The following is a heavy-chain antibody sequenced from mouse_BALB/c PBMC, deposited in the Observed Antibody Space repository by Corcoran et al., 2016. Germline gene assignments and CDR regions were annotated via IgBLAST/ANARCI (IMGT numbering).Heavy chain of an antibody. D-gene: IGHD2-1*01. CDR1: GYTFTSYW. CDR3: AVKYCYAMDY. CDR2: INPSTGYT. Sequence: QVQLQQSGADLAKPGASVKMSCKASGYTFTSYWMHWVKQRPGQGLEWIGYINPSTGYTEYNQKFKDKATLTADKSSSTAYMQLSSLTSEDSAVYYCAVKYCYAMDYWGQGTAVTVSS. J-gene: IGHJ4*01. V-gene: IGHV1-7*01.